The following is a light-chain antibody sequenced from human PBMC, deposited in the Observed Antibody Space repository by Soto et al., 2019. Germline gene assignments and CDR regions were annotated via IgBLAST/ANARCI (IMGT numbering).Light chain of an antibody. V-gene: IGKV1-33*01. J-gene: IGKJ5*01. CDR1: QDISNY. CDR2: DAS. Sequence: DIQMTQSPSSLSASVGGRFTITFQASQDISNYLNWYQQKPGKAPKLLIYDASNLGTGVPSRFSGSRSGTDFTFTISSLQPEDIATYYCQQYDNLPITFGQGTRLEIK. CDR3: QQYDNLPIT.